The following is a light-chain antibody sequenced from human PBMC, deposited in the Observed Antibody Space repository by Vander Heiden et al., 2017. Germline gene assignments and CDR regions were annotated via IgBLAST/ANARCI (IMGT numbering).Light chain of an antibody. CDR2: EVT. CDR3: CSYAGAYTFV. J-gene: IGLJ1*01. CDR1: SSDVGGYNY. Sequence: QSALTQPRSVSGSPGQSVPISCTGTSSDVGGYNYVSWYQHNPGKAPKLMIYEVTKRPSGVPDRFSGSKSGNTASLTISGLQAEDEADYYCCSYAGAYTFVFATGTKVTVL. V-gene: IGLV2-11*01.